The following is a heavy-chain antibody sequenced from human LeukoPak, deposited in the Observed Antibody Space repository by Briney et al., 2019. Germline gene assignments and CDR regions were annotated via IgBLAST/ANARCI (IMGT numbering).Heavy chain of an antibody. J-gene: IGHJ4*02. CDR3: ARENRLYDILTNYYGGYYFDY. D-gene: IGHD3-9*01. V-gene: IGHV4-61*02. CDR1: GGSISSGSYY. Sequence: PSQTLSLTCTVSGGSISSGSYYWSWIRQPAGKGLEWIGRIYTSGSTNYNPSLKSRVTISVDTSKNQFSLKLSSVTAADTAVYYCARENRLYDILTNYYGGYYFDYWGQGTLVTVSS. CDR2: IYTSGST.